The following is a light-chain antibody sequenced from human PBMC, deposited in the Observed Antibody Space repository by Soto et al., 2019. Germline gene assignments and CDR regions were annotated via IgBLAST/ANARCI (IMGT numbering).Light chain of an antibody. CDR2: NTN. Sequence: QTVVTQEPSFSVSPGGTVTLTCGLSSDSVSASHFPSWYQQTPGQAPRTLIYNTNTRSSGVPDRFSGSKSGTSASLAITGLQAEDEADYYCQSYDSSLSGSWVFGGGTKLTVL. CDR3: QSYDSSLSGSWV. CDR1: SDSVSASHF. V-gene: IGLV8-61*01. J-gene: IGLJ3*02.